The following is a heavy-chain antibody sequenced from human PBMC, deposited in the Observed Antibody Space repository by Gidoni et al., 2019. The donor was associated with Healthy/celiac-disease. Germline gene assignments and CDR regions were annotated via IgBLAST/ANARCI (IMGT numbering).Heavy chain of an antibody. CDR3: TRMGNYYDSSGSDY. Sequence: EVQLVESGGGLVKPGRSLRLSCTASGFPFGDYAMSWFRQAPGKGLEWVGFIRSKAYGGTTEYAASVKGRFTISRDDSKSIAYLQMNSLKTEDTAVYYCTRMGNYYDSSGSDYWGQGTLVTVSS. D-gene: IGHD3-22*01. CDR1: GFPFGDYA. V-gene: IGHV3-49*05. CDR2: IRSKAYGGTT. J-gene: IGHJ4*02.